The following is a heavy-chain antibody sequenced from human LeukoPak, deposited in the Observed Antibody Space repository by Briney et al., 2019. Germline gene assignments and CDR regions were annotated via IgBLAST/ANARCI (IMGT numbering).Heavy chain of an antibody. Sequence: KTSETLSLTCTVSGYSISRGYSWGWIRQPPGKGLEWIGNIYHSGSTNYSPSLKSRVTISVDTSKNHFSLKLTSVTAADTAVYYCAGRPSGSYFGLDYWGQGTLVTVSS. CDR2: IYHSGST. D-gene: IGHD1-26*01. CDR1: GYSISRGYS. CDR3: AGRPSGSYFGLDY. J-gene: IGHJ4*02. V-gene: IGHV4-38-2*02.